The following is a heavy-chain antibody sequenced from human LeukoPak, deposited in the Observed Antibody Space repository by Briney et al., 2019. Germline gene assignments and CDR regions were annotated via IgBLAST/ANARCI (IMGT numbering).Heavy chain of an antibody. J-gene: IGHJ4*02. Sequence: ASVKVSCKASGYTFTSYAMNWVRQAPGQGLEWMGWVNTNTGNPTYAQGFTGRFVFSLDTSVSTAYLQISSLKAEDTAVYYCARDRGYYDSSGYYYEDYWGQGTLVTVSS. CDR2: VNTNTGNP. CDR1: GYTFTSYA. D-gene: IGHD3-22*01. V-gene: IGHV7-4-1*02. CDR3: ARDRGYYDSSGYYYEDY.